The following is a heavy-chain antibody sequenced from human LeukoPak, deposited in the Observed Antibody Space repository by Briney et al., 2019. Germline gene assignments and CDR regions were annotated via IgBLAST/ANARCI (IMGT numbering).Heavy chain of an antibody. J-gene: IGHJ3*02. CDR3: ARGRSIAARGGNDAFDI. CDR1: GYTFTSYY. Sequence: ASVKVSCKASGYTFTSYYMHWVRQAPGQGLEWMGIINPSGGSTSYAQKFQGRVTMTRDMSTSTVYMELSSLRSDDTAVYYCARGRSIAARGGNDAFDIWGQGTMVTVSS. V-gene: IGHV1-46*01. D-gene: IGHD6-6*01. CDR2: INPSGGST.